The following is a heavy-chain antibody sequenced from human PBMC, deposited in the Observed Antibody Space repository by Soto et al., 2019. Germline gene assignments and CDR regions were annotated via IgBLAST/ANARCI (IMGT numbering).Heavy chain of an antibody. Sequence: GGSLRLSCAASGFTFSNYAMTWARQAPGKGLEWVSSLLRSGSTAYYADSVRGRFTVSSDTSANSLYLQMDSLRAEDTAIYYCAKDAISGDGIWLMDSWGQGTLVTVSS. CDR1: GFTFSNYA. CDR2: LLRSGSTA. V-gene: IGHV3-23*01. CDR3: AKDAISGDGIWLMDS. D-gene: IGHD4-17*01. J-gene: IGHJ5*02.